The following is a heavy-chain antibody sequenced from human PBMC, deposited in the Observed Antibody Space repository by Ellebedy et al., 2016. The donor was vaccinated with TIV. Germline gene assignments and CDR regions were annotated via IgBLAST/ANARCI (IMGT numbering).Heavy chain of an antibody. CDR1: GFTFSNYI. CDR2: ISSTGGTT. Sequence: GGSLRLXCSASGFTFSNYILHWVRQAPGKGLEYLSSISSTGGTTDYADSIKGRFTTSRDNSRNTGYLQMSSLTNEDTALYYCAMSGLFDYWGQGILVSVSS. V-gene: IGHV3-64D*06. CDR3: AMSGLFDY. D-gene: IGHD3-3*01. J-gene: IGHJ4*02.